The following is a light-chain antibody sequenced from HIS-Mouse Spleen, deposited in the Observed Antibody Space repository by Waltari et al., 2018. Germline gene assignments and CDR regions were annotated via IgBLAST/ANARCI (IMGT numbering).Light chain of an antibody. Sequence: SYVLTQPPSVSVASRKTARITCGGHNIGSKSVHWYQQKPGQAPVLVVYDDSDRPSGIPERFSGSNSGNTATLTISRVEAGDEADYYCQVWDSSSDHVVFGGGTKLTVL. CDR2: DDS. CDR1: NIGSKS. V-gene: IGLV3-21*03. J-gene: IGLJ2*01. CDR3: QVWDSSSDHVV.